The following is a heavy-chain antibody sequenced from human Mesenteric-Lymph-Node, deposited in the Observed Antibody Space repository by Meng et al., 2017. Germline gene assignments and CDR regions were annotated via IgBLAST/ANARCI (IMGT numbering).Heavy chain of an antibody. V-gene: IGHV4-4*02. CDR3: ASLVTGDGRDHSDY. CDR2: IYHSGRT. CDR1: GGSVSSNNC. D-gene: IGHD2-8*02. Sequence: QVQLEESGPGLVKPSGTLSLTCTVPGGSVSSNNCWSWIRQPPGKGLEWIGDIYHSGRTNYNPSLKSRVTISLDKSQNLFSLNLTSVTAADTAVYYCASLVTGDGRDHSDYWGQGILVTVSS. J-gene: IGHJ4*02.